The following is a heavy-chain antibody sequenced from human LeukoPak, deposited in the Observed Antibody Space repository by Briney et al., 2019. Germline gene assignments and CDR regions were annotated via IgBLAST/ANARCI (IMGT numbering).Heavy chain of an antibody. CDR2: TNPNSGNT. J-gene: IGHJ5*02. D-gene: IGHD5-12*01. CDR3: ARGRGVATKRDWFDP. V-gene: IGHV1-8*01. Sequence: ASVKVSCKASGYTFTSYDINWVRQATGQGLEWMGWTNPNSGNTGYAQKFQGRVTMTRNTSISTAYMELSSLRSEDTAVYYCARGRGVATKRDWFDPWGQGTLVTVSS. CDR1: GYTFTSYD.